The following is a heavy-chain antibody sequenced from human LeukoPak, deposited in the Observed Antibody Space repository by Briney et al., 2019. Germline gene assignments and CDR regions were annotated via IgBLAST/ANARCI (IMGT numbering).Heavy chain of an antibody. CDR3: AREPHFGFGEFPSIDY. J-gene: IGHJ4*02. Sequence: PGGSLRLSCAASGFTFSSNWMYWFRQAPGKGLVWVSRIKSDGSSTNYADSVKGRFTISRDNSKNTLYLQMNSLRAEDTAVYYCAREPHFGFGEFPSIDYWGQGSLVTVSS. V-gene: IGHV3-74*01. D-gene: IGHD3-10*01. CDR1: GFTFSSNW. CDR2: IKSDGSST.